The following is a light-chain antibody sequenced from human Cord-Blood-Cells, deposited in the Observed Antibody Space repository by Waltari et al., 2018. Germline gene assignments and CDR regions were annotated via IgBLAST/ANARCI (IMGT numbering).Light chain of an antibody. Sequence: DIQMTQSPYSLSASVGDRVTITWRASKGISNYLALYQQKSGKVPKLLIYAASTLQSGFPTRFSGSGSGTDFSLTISSLHPEDVATYYCQKYNSAPWTFGQVTKVEIK. CDR1: KGISNY. CDR2: AAS. J-gene: IGKJ1*01. V-gene: IGKV1-27*01. CDR3: QKYNSAPWT.